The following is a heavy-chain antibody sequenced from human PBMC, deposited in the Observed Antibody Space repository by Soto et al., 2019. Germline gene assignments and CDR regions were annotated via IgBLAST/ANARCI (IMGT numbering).Heavy chain of an antibody. D-gene: IGHD6-6*01. CDR2: IIPIFGTA. V-gene: IGHV1-69*13. J-gene: IGHJ6*02. CDR3: ATPADIAARPPGYYYYGMDV. Sequence: SVKVSCKASGGTFSSYAISWVRQAPGQGLEWMGGIIPIFGTANYAQKFQGRVTITADESTSTAYMELSSLRSEDTAVYYCATPADIAARPPGYYYYGMDVWGQGTTVTSP. CDR1: GGTFSSYA.